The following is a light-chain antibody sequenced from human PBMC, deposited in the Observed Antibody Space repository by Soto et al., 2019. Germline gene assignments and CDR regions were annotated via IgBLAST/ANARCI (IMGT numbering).Light chain of an antibody. CDR1: QSVLYSSNNKNY. CDR2: WAS. CDR3: QQYYSTPLT. V-gene: IGKV4-1*01. J-gene: IGKJ4*01. Sequence: DIVMTQSPDSLAVSLGERATINCKYSQSVLYSSNNKNYLAWYQQKPRQPPKLLIYWASTRESGVPDRLSGSGSGTDFTLTISSLQAEDVAVYYCQQYYSTPLTFGGGTKVEIK.